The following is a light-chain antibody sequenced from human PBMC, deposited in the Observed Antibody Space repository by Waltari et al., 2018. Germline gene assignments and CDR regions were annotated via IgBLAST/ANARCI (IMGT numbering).Light chain of an antibody. CDR1: SSDVGGYNH. J-gene: IGLJ3*02. CDR2: AVS. V-gene: IGLV2-11*01. Sequence: QSALTQPRAVSGSPGQSVTISCTGTSSDVGGYNHVSWYQQHPGKAPQRMIYAVSKRPSGVHDRFSGSKSGNTASLTISGLQAEDEADYYCCSYAGSYTWVFGGGTKLTVL. CDR3: CSYAGSYTWV.